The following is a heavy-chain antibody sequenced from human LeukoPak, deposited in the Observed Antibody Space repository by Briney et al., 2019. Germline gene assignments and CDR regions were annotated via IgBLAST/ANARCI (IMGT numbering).Heavy chain of an antibody. CDR3: ARGGHYCSGGSCYGY. Sequence: GGSLRLSCAASGFTFSSYSMNWVRQAPGKGLEWVSSISSSSSYIYYADSVKGRFTISRDNAKNSLYLQMNSLRAEDTAVYYCARGGHYCSGGSCYGYWGQGALVTVSP. J-gene: IGHJ4*02. D-gene: IGHD2-15*01. V-gene: IGHV3-21*01. CDR2: ISSSSSYI. CDR1: GFTFSSYS.